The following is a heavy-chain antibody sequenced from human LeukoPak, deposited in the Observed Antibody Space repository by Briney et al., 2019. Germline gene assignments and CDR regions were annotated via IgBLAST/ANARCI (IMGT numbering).Heavy chain of an antibody. CDR1: GYTLTELS. Sequence: ASVKVSCKVSGYTLTELSMHWVRQAPGKGLEWMGGFDPEDGETFYAQKLQGRVTMTTDTSTSTAYMELRSLRSDDTAVYYCARDQAIAVAGGDYWGQGTLVTVSS. D-gene: IGHD6-19*01. V-gene: IGHV1-24*01. CDR3: ARDQAIAVAGGDY. CDR2: FDPEDGET. J-gene: IGHJ4*02.